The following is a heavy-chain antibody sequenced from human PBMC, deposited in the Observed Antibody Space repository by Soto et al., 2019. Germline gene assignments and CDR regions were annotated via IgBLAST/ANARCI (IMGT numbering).Heavy chain of an antibody. D-gene: IGHD2-15*01. J-gene: IGHJ2*01. CDR2: IWYDGSNK. V-gene: IGHV3-33*01. Sequence: GGSLRLSCAASGFTFSSYGMHWVRQAPGKGLEWVAVIWYDGSNKYYADSVKGRFTISRDNSKNTLYLQMNSLRAEDTAVYYCARDSGCSGGSCYGFFDLWGRGTLVTVSS. CDR3: ARDSGCSGGSCYGFFDL. CDR1: GFTFSSYG.